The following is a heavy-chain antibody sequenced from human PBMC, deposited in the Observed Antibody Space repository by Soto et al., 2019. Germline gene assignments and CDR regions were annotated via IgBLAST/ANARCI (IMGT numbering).Heavy chain of an antibody. D-gene: IGHD6-13*01. Sequence: QVQLVQSGAEVKKPGASVKVSCKASGYTFTSYGISWVRQAPGQGLEWMGWISAYNGNTKYSQKFQGRVTITRDTSASTAYMELSSLRSEDTAVYYCARDPTAAGSSMAYWGQGTLVTVSS. V-gene: IGHV1-18*01. CDR1: GYTFTSYG. CDR2: ISAYNGNT. J-gene: IGHJ4*02. CDR3: ARDPTAAGSSMAY.